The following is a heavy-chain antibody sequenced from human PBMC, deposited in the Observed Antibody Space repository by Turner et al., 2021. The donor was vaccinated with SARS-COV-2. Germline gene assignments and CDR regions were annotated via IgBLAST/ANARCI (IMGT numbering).Heavy chain of an antibody. Sequence: QLQLQESGPGLVKPSEILSLTCPVSGGSISSSPYYWGWIRQPPGKGLEWIGSIYYSGSTYYNPALKSRVTISVDTSKNQFSLKLSSVTAADTAVYYCARRSEGYYGSGSHWFDPWGQGTLVTVSS. D-gene: IGHD3-10*01. CDR2: IYYSGST. J-gene: IGHJ5*02. CDR1: GGSISSSPYY. CDR3: ARRSEGYYGSGSHWFDP. V-gene: IGHV4-39*01.